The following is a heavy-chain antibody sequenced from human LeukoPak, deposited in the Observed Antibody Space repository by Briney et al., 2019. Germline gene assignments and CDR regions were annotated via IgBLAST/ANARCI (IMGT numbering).Heavy chain of an antibody. J-gene: IGHJ4*02. D-gene: IGHD3-10*01. CDR1: GYTFTSYG. Sequence: ASVKVSCKASGYTFTSYGISWVRQAPGQGLEWMGWISVYNGNTNYAQKLQGRVTMTTDTSTSTAYTELRSLRSDDTAVYYCARTWFGEFPSWDYWGQGTLVTVSS. CDR3: ARTWFGEFPSWDY. V-gene: IGHV1-18*04. CDR2: ISVYNGNT.